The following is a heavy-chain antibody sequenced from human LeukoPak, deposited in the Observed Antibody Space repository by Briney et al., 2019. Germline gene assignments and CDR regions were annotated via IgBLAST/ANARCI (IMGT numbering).Heavy chain of an antibody. J-gene: IGHJ4*02. CDR3: ARVYYYDNSGYGKDYFDY. V-gene: IGHV4-30-4*01. D-gene: IGHD3-22*01. CDR1: GGSISSGDYY. Sequence: SQTLSLTCTVSGGSISSGDYYWSWIRQPPGKGLEWIGYIYNSRSTYYNPSLKSRVTISVDTSKNQFSLKLSSVTAADTAAYYCARVYYYDNSGYGKDYFDYWGQGTLVTVSS. CDR2: IYNSRST.